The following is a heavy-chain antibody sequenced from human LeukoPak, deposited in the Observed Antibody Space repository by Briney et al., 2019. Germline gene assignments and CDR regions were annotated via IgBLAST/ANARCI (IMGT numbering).Heavy chain of an antibody. V-gene: IGHV3-23*01. CDR3: ARRGAVAGTGDY. D-gene: IGHD6-19*01. Sequence: GGSLRLSCAASGFTFSSYAMSWVRQAPGKGLEWVSAISGSGGSTYYADSVKGRFTISRDNSKNTLYLQMNSLRAEDTAVYYCARRGAVAGTGDYWGQGTLVTVSS. J-gene: IGHJ4*02. CDR2: ISGSGGST. CDR1: GFTFSSYA.